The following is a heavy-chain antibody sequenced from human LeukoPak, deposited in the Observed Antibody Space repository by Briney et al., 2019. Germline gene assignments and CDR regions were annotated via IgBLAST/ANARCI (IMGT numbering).Heavy chain of an antibody. Sequence: GGSLRLSCAASGFTFRTNWTHWVRRVPGKGLVWVSRISSDGSSTIYAASVKGRFTISRDNANNTLYLQMNSLGGEDTAVYYCAREWALPGAYYMDVWGKGTTVTVSS. D-gene: IGHD1-26*01. J-gene: IGHJ6*03. CDR1: GFTFRTNW. V-gene: IGHV3-74*01. CDR2: ISSDGSST. CDR3: AREWALPGAYYMDV.